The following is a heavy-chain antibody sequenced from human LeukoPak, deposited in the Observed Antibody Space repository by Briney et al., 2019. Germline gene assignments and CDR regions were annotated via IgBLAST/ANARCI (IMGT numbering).Heavy chain of an antibody. CDR1: GGSISSRSYS. CDR3: AKGYTNGVNQEVWLDP. V-gene: IGHV4-39*07. CDR2: MYYTGNT. Sequence: PSETPSLTCTVSGGSISSRSYSWGWIRQPPGKGLEWIGSMYYTGNTNYNPSLKSRLTMSVDTSKNQFSLKLSSVTAADTAVYFCAKGYTNGVNQEVWLDPWGQGTLVTVSS. D-gene: IGHD2-8*01. J-gene: IGHJ5*02.